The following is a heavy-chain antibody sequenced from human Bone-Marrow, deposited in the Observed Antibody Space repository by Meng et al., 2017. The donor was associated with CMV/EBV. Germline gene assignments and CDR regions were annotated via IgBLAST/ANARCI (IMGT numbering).Heavy chain of an antibody. J-gene: IGHJ6*02. CDR3: AKDGQRGYYMDV. D-gene: IGHD5-18*01. Sequence: GGSLRLSCAASGFTFSSYSMNWVRQAPGKGLEWVSSISSSSSYIYYADSVKGRFTISRDNSKNTLYLQMNSLRAEDTAVYYCAKDGQRGYYMDVWGQGTTVTVSS. V-gene: IGHV3-21*01. CDR2: ISSSSSYI. CDR1: GFTFSSYS.